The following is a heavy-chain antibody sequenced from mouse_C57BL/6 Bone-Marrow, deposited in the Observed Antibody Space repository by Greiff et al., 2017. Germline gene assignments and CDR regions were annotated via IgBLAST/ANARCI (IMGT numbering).Heavy chain of an antibody. D-gene: IGHD1-1*01. CDR2: IDPENGDT. CDR3: TFSGSSPDY. Sequence: EVQLQQSGAELVRPGASVKLSCTASGFNIKDDYMHWVKQRPEQGLEWIGWIDPENGDTEYASKFQGKATITADTSSNTAYLQLSSLTSEDTAVYYCTFSGSSPDYWGQGTTLTVSA. J-gene: IGHJ2*01. CDR1: GFNIKDDY. V-gene: IGHV14-4*01.